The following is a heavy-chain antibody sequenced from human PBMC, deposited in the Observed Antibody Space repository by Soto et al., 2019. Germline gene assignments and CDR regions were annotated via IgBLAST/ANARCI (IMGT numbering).Heavy chain of an antibody. D-gene: IGHD2-15*01. Sequence: QVQLQESGPGLVKPSGTLSLTCAVSGGSISSSNWWSWVRQPPGKGLEWIGEMYHSGSTNHNPSLQSRVTISVDKSKNQFSLKLSSVPAADTAVYYCARAHCSGGSCYSVQHWFDPWGQGTLVTVSS. CDR2: MYHSGST. CDR1: GGSISSSNW. V-gene: IGHV4-4*02. CDR3: ARAHCSGGSCYSVQHWFDP. J-gene: IGHJ5*02.